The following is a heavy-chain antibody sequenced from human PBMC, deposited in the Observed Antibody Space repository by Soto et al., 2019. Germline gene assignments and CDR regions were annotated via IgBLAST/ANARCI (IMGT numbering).Heavy chain of an antibody. V-gene: IGHV4-61*08. CDR1: GGSVSSGVNY. CDR3: ARDYDISTGPDAFDI. D-gene: IGHD3-9*01. J-gene: IGHJ3*02. Sequence: SETQSLTCTVSGGSVSSGVNYWSWIRQPQGKGLEWIGYIYYSGSTNYNPSLKSRVTMSLDTSKNQFSLKLSSVTAADTAVYFCARDYDISTGPDAFDIWGQGTMVTVSS. CDR2: IYYSGST.